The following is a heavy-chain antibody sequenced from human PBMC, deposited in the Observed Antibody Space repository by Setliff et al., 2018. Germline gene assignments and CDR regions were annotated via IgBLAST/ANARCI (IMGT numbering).Heavy chain of an antibody. J-gene: IGHJ4*01. D-gene: IGHD4-17*01. CDR2: INPNSGGT. CDR3: ARADHLVTTTFDY. V-gene: IGHV1-2*04. CDR1: GGTFSSYA. Sequence: ASVKVSCKASGGTFSSYAISWVRQAPGQGLEWMGWINPNSGGTNYAQKFQGWVTMTRDTSISTAYMELSRLRSDDTAVYYCARADHLVTTTFDYWGQGTLVTVSS.